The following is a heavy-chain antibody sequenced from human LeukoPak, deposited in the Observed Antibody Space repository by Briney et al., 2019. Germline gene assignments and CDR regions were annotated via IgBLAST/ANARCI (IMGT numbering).Heavy chain of an antibody. CDR3: ARSPPLWFGETSYFDY. D-gene: IGHD3-10*01. CDR1: GFTFSSYA. Sequence: GGSLRLSCAASGFTFSSYAMSWVRQAPGKGLEWVSAISYSGGSTYYADSVKGRFTISRDNSKNTLYLQMNSLRAEDTAVYYCARSPPLWFGETSYFDYWGQGTLVTVSS. CDR2: ISYSGGST. V-gene: IGHV3-23*01. J-gene: IGHJ4*02.